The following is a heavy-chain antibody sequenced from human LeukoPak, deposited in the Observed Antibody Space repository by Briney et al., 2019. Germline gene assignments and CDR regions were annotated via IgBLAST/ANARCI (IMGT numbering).Heavy chain of an antibody. Sequence: PGESLKVSCKGSGYSFASYWIGWVRQMPGKGLEWMGIIYPGDSDTRYSPSFQGQVTISADKSISTACLQWSSLKASDAAMYYCARQGQWLLNWFDPWGLGTLVTVSS. J-gene: IGHJ5*02. V-gene: IGHV5-51*01. D-gene: IGHD5-12*01. CDR1: GYSFASYW. CDR3: ARQGQWLLNWFDP. CDR2: IYPGDSDT.